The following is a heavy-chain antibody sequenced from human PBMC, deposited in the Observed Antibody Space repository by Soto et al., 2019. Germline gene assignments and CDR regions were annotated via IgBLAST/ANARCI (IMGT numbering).Heavy chain of an antibody. CDR3: ARGATVGDAFAI. D-gene: IGHD4-17*01. CDR2: ISAYNGNT. V-gene: IGHV1-18*01. CDR1: CYTFTNYT. Sequence: SVKLSCKDSCYTFTNYTINWVRQAPGQGLEWMGWISAYNGNTNYAQKLQGRVTMTTDTSMSTAYMELRTLRSDDTAVYYCARGATVGDAFAIWGQGTMVTVSS. J-gene: IGHJ3*02.